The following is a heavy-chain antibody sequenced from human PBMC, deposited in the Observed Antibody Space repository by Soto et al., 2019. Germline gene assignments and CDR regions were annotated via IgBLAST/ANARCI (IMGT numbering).Heavy chain of an antibody. Sequence: QVQLVQSGAEVKRPGSSVKVSCKASGGTFSSYAISWVRQAPGQGLEWMGGIIPIFGTANYAQKFQGRVTITADESTSTAYMELSSLRSEDTAVYYCAREGGSGNYRYYAMDVWGQGTTVTVSS. CDR1: GGTFSSYA. CDR2: IIPIFGTA. CDR3: AREGGSGNYRYYAMDV. J-gene: IGHJ6*02. D-gene: IGHD3-10*01. V-gene: IGHV1-69*12.